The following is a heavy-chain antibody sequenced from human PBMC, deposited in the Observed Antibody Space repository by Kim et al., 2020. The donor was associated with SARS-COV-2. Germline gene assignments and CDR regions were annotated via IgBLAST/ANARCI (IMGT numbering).Heavy chain of an antibody. J-gene: IGHJ6*02. CDR1: GFTFSDYY. CDR3: ARDMADYDFGSGYADTGYYNYGMEV. Sequence: GGSLRLSCAASGFTFSDYYMSWIRQAPGKGLEWVSYISSSSSYTNYADSVKGRFTISRDNAKNSLYLQMNRLRAEDTAVYYCARDMADYDFGSGYADTGYYNYGMEVWSQGATVTVSS. CDR2: ISSSSSYT. D-gene: IGHD3-3*01. V-gene: IGHV3-11*05.